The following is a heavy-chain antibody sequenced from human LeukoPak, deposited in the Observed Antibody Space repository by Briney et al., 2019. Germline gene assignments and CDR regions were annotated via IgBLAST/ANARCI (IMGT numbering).Heavy chain of an antibody. V-gene: IGHV3-21*01. CDR2: ISSSSSYI. CDR1: GFTFSSYS. Sequence: GGSLRLSCAASGFTFSSYSMNWVRQAPGKGLEWVSSISSSSSYIYYADSVKGRFTISRDNAKNSLYLQMNSLRAEDTAVYYCARDIYGSGMSPNFDYWGQGTLVTVSS. J-gene: IGHJ4*02. CDR3: ARDIYGSGMSPNFDY. D-gene: IGHD3-10*01.